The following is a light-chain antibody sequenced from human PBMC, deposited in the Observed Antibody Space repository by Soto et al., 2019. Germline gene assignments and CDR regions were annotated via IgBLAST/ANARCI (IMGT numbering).Light chain of an antibody. CDR3: QQYNSYPYT. Sequence: DIQMTQSPSTLSASVGDRVTITCRASQSISSWLAWYQQKPGKAPKLLIYDASSLESGVPSRVSGSGSGTEFTLTISSLQPDDFATYYCQQYNSYPYTFCQGTKLEIK. J-gene: IGKJ2*01. CDR2: DAS. CDR1: QSISSW. V-gene: IGKV1-5*01.